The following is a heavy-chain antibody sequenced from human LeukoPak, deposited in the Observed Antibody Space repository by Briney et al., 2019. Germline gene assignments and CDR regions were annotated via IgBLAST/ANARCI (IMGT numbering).Heavy chain of an antibody. Sequence: SETLSLTCSVSGGSISSGGYFWNWIRQLPGKGLEWIGYIHDSGSTDYNPSLKSRVTISVDTTKKQFSLSLSSVTAADTAVYYCAGGFESRKVGYWGQGTLVTVSS. J-gene: IGHJ4*02. V-gene: IGHV4-31*03. CDR3: AGGFESRKVGY. D-gene: IGHD3-16*01. CDR2: IHDSGST. CDR1: GGSISSGGYF.